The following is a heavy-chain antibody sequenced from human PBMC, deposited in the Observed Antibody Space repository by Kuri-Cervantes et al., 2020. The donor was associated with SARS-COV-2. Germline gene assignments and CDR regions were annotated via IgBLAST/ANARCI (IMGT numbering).Heavy chain of an antibody. J-gene: IGHJ4*02. CDR3: ARGGSDNYFES. CDR1: GFTFSSYA. Sequence: GGSLRLSCAASGFTFSSYAMHWVRQAPGKGLEWVAVISYDGSNKYYADSVKGRFTASRENDNNSLHLQMNNLRAGDTAVYYCARGGSDNYFESWGQGTLVTVSS. V-gene: IGHV3-30*07. D-gene: IGHD2-15*01. CDR2: ISYDGSNK.